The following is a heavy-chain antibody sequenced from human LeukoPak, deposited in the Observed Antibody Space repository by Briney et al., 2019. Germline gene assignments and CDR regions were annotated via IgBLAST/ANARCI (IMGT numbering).Heavy chain of an antibody. J-gene: IGHJ3*02. Sequence: SETLSLTCTVSGGSISSYYWSWIRQPPGKGLEWIGYIYYSGSTNYNPSLKSRVTISVDTSKNQFSLKLSSVTAADTAVYYCARRCGGDWCAFDIWGQGTVVTVSS. CDR2: IYYSGST. CDR1: GGSISSYY. V-gene: IGHV4-59*08. CDR3: ARRCGGDWCAFDI. D-gene: IGHD2-21*02.